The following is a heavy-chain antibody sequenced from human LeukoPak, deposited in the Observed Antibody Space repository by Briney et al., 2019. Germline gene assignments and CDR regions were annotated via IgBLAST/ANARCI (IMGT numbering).Heavy chain of an antibody. CDR3: ARLFPVPAANLDY. CDR2: ISYDGSNK. CDR1: GFTFSSYA. V-gene: IGHV3-30-3*01. J-gene: IGHJ4*02. Sequence: GGSLRLSCAASGFTFSSYAMHWVRQAPGKGLEWVAVISYDGSNKYYADSVKGRFTVSRDNSKNTLYPQMNSLRAEDTAVYYCARLFPVPAANLDYWGQGTLVTVSS. D-gene: IGHD2-2*01.